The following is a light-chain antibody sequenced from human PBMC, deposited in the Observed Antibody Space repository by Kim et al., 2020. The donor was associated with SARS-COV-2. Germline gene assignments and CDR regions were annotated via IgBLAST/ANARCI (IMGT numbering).Light chain of an antibody. V-gene: IGLV1-36*01. Sequence: QPVLTQPPSVSQAPSQRVTISCSGSSSNIGNNAVTWYQQLPGRAPRLLLYNDDLMSSGVSDRFSDSKSGTSASLAISGLQSDDEGDYYCAAWDDSLNGVVFGGGTQLTVL. J-gene: IGLJ2*01. CDR2: NDD. CDR3: AAWDDSLNGVV. CDR1: SSNIGNNA.